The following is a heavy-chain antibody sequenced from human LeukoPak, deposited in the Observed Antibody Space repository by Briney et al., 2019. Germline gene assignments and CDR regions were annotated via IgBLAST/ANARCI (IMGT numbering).Heavy chain of an antibody. CDR3: AREPTILTTVTMFAFNGMDV. CDR1: GFTFSSYA. J-gene: IGHJ6*02. CDR2: ISYDGSNK. Sequence: GGSLRLSCAASGFTFSSYAMHWVRQAPGKGLEWVAVISYDGSNKYYADSVKGRFTISRDNSKNTLYLQMNSLRAEDTAVYYCAREPTILTTVTMFAFNGMDVWGQGTTVTVSS. D-gene: IGHD4-17*01. V-gene: IGHV3-30*04.